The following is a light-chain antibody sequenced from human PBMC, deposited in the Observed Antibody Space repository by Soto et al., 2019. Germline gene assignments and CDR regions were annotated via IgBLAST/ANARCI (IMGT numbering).Light chain of an antibody. V-gene: IGKV3-15*01. Sequence: EKVMTQSPGFLSVSPGERAALSCRASQSVGSNLAWYQRKPGQAPRLLIYGASTRATGIPSRFSGSGSGTEFTLTISSLQSEDFAVYYCQQYYDWPWTFGQGTTVEIK. J-gene: IGKJ1*01. CDR2: GAS. CDR3: QQYYDWPWT. CDR1: QSVGSN.